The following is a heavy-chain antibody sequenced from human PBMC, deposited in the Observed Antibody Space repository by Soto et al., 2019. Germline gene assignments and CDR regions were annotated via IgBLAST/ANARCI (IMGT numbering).Heavy chain of an antibody. J-gene: IGHJ4*02. D-gene: IGHD6-6*01. Sequence: WWSLRLSCSASVFTFSSYAMHWCRQAPGKGLEWVAVISYDGSNKYYADSVKGRFTISRDNSKNTLYLQMNSLRAEDTAVYYCARSWRIAARPLDYWGQGTLVTVSS. CDR3: ARSWRIAARPLDY. CDR1: VFTFSSYA. V-gene: IGHV3-30-3*01. CDR2: ISYDGSNK.